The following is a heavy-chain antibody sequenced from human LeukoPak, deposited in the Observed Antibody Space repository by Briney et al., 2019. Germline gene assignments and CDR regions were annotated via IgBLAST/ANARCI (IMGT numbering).Heavy chain of an antibody. Sequence: APVKVSCKASGYTFTGYYMHWVRQAPGQGLEWMGWINPNSGGTNYAQKFQGRVTMTRDTSISTAYMELSRLRSDDTAVYYCASQQQWLVLEGGIGDDYWGQGTLVTVSS. J-gene: IGHJ4*02. D-gene: IGHD6-19*01. CDR2: INPNSGGT. V-gene: IGHV1-2*02. CDR1: GYTFTGYY. CDR3: ASQQQWLVLEGGIGDDY.